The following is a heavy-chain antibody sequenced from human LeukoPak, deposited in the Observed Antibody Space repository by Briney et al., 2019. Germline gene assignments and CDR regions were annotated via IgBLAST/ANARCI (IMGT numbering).Heavy chain of an antibody. D-gene: IGHD1-26*01. J-gene: IGHJ6*02. Sequence: PGGSLRLSCAASGFTFSDYYMSWIRQAPGKGLEWVSYISSSGSTYYADSVKGRFTISRDNSKNTLYLQMNSLRAEDTAVYYCARESGSYGGGYYYYYYGMDVWGQGTTVTVSS. CDR3: ARESGSYGGGYYYYYYGMDV. CDR1: GFTFSDYY. V-gene: IGHV3-11*01. CDR2: ISSSGST.